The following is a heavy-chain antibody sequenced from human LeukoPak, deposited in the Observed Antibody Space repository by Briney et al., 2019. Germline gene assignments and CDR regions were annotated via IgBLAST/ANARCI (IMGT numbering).Heavy chain of an antibody. J-gene: IGHJ3*02. CDR3: ARGCSSTGCYDAFDI. CDR2: IYYSGST. CDR1: GGSISSGDYY. Sequence: SQTLSLTCTVSGGSISSGDYYWSWIRQPPGQGLEWIGYIYYSGSTYYNPSLKSRVTISVDTSKNQFSLKLSSVTAADAAVYYCARGCSSTGCYDAFDIWGQGTMVTVSS. V-gene: IGHV4-30-4*01. D-gene: IGHD2-2*01.